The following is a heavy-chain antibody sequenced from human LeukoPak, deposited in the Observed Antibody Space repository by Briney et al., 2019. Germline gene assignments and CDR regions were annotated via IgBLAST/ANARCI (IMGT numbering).Heavy chain of an antibody. Sequence: SETLSLTCTVSGYSISSGYYWGWIRQPPGKGLEWIGSIYHSGSTYYNASLKSRVTISVDTSKNQFSLKLSSVTAADTAVYYCARDPGLLWFGELSGAFDIWGQGTMVTVSS. J-gene: IGHJ3*02. D-gene: IGHD3-10*01. CDR1: GYSISSGYY. CDR2: IYHSGST. V-gene: IGHV4-38-2*02. CDR3: ARDPGLLWFGELSGAFDI.